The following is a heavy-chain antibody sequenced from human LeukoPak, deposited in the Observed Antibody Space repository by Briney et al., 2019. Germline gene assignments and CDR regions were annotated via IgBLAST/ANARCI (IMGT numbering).Heavy chain of an antibody. D-gene: IGHD5-18*01. CDR3: ARDAVGYSYGSPDY. J-gene: IGHJ4*02. Sequence: GGSLRLSCAASGFTFRSYWMHWVRQAPGKGLVWVSRINGDGSSTSYADSVKGRFTISRDNAKSTLYLQMNSLRAEDTAVYYCARDAVGYSYGSPDYWGQGTLVTVSS. V-gene: IGHV3-74*01. CDR1: GFTFRSYW. CDR2: INGDGSST.